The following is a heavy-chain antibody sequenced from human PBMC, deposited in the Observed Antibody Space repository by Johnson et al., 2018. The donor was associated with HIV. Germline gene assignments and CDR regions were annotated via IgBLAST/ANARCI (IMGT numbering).Heavy chain of an antibody. CDR3: AKVHIAARWSDAFDI. D-gene: IGHD6-6*01. V-gene: IGHV3-30*18. CDR1: GFTFRSYG. J-gene: IGHJ3*02. Sequence: QVQLVESGGGVVRPGRSLRLSCVVSGFTFRSYGMHWVRQAPGKGLEWVAFVSYDGTNEFYADSVKGRFTVSRDSSKNTLFLKMNSLRAKDTAVYFCAKVHIAARWSDAFDIWGQGTMVTVSS. CDR2: VSYDGTNE.